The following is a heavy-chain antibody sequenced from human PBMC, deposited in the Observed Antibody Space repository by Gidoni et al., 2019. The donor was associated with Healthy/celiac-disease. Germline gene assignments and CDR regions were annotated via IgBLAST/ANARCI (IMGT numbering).Heavy chain of an antibody. CDR3: AKDSAMDV. Sequence: QVKLVESGGGVVKPGRSLRLSCAASGFTFSSYGMHWVRQAPGKGLEWVAVISYDGSNKYYADSVKGRFTISRDNSKNTLYLQMNSLRAEDTAVYYCAKDSAMDVWGQGTTVTVSS. CDR1: GFTFSSYG. V-gene: IGHV3-30*18. CDR2: ISYDGSNK. J-gene: IGHJ6*02.